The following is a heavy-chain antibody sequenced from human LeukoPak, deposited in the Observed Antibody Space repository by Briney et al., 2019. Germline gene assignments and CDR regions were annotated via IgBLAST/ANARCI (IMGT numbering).Heavy chain of an antibody. CDR3: ARAIVGATVNDY. CDR2: IWYDGSNK. J-gene: IGHJ4*02. Sequence: GRSLRLSCAASGFTFSSYGMQWVRQAPGKGLEWVAVIWYDGSNKYYADSVKGRFTISRDNSKNTLYLQMNSLRAEDTAVYYCARAIVGATVNDYWGQGTLVTVSS. D-gene: IGHD1-26*01. V-gene: IGHV3-33*01. CDR1: GFTFSSYG.